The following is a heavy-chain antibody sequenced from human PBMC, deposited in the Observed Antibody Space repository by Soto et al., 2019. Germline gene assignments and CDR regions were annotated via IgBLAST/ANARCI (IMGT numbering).Heavy chain of an antibody. Sequence: QVQLVESGGGVVQPGRSLRLSCAASGFTFSSYGMHWVRQAPGKGLEWVAGIWYDGSNKYYADSVKGRFTISRDNSKNTLYLQMNSLRAEDTAVYYCARVGPLTTTVVTPDAFDIWGQGTMVTVSS. CDR1: GFTFSSYG. CDR3: ARVGPLTTTVVTPDAFDI. J-gene: IGHJ3*02. V-gene: IGHV3-33*01. D-gene: IGHD4-17*01. CDR2: IWYDGSNK.